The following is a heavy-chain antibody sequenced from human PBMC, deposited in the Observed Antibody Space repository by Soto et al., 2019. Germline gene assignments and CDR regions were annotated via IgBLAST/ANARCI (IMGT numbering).Heavy chain of an antibody. CDR2: IYYSGST. Sequence: KTSETLSLTCTVSGGSIGSYSWNWIRQPAGKGLEWIGYIYYSGSTNYNPSLKSRVTISVDTSKNQFSLKLSSVTAADTAVYYCARKDRSSGYYYWGQGTLVTVSS. CDR1: GGSIGSYS. CDR3: ARKDRSSGYYY. V-gene: IGHV4-59*01. D-gene: IGHD3-22*01. J-gene: IGHJ4*02.